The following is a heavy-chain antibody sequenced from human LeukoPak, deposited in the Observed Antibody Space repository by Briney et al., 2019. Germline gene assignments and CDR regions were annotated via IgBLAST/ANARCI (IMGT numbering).Heavy chain of an antibody. CDR2: IYPGDSDT. J-gene: IGHJ4*02. CDR1: GYSFTSYW. V-gene: IGHV5-51*01. D-gene: IGHD6-13*01. Sequence: GESLKISCKGSGYSFTSYWIGWVRQMPGKGLEWMGIIYPGDSDTRYSPSFQGQVTISADKSISTAYLQWSSLKASDTAMYYCARGSDERQLTLALGYWGQGTLVTASS. CDR3: ARGSDERQLTLALGY.